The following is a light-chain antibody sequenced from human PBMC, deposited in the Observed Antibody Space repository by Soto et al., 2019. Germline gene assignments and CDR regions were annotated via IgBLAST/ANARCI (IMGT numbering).Light chain of an antibody. Sequence: EIVMTQSPATLSVSPGERATLSCRASQSVYSSLAWYQQKPGQAPRLLIYGASTRATGIPARFSGSESGTEFTITISSLQSEDFAVYYCQQYNDWPWTFGQGTKVEIK. CDR2: GAS. J-gene: IGKJ1*01. CDR1: QSVYSS. V-gene: IGKV3-15*01. CDR3: QQYNDWPWT.